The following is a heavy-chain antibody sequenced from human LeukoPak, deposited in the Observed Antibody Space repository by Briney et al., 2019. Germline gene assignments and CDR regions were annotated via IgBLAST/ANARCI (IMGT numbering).Heavy chain of an antibody. CDR1: GYSFTGYC. Sequence: ASVNVSCKSSGYSFTGYCMHWVRQAPGQGLEWVGWMNPNSGGRNYAQKVQGRVIITKDTSIRKAYMELSRLRSDGAAGYYCSRDYVYGSGRLEVDYWGQGTLVTVSS. CDR2: MNPNSGGR. V-gene: IGHV1-2*02. CDR3: SRDYVYGSGRLEVDY. J-gene: IGHJ4*02. D-gene: IGHD3-10*01.